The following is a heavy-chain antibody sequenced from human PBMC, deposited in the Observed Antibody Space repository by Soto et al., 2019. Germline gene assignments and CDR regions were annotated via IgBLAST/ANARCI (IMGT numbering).Heavy chain of an antibody. V-gene: IGHV3-74*01. CDR2: INNDGSDT. D-gene: IGHD2-2*03. Sequence: EVQLVESGGGLVQPGVSLRVSCAASGFSISSYWMHWVRQAPGKGLVWVSRINNDGSDTDYADSVRGRFTISRDNAMNTLYLQLDSLRAEDTAVYYCVRGPMDLAVVPGAMLYWGQGTLVAVSS. CDR1: GFSISSYW. J-gene: IGHJ4*02. CDR3: VRGPMDLAVVPGAMLY.